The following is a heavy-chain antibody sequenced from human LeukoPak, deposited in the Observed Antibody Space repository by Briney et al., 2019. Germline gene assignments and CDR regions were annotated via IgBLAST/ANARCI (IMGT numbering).Heavy chain of an antibody. J-gene: IGHJ4*02. D-gene: IGHD6-19*01. CDR2: ISSGSTTI. Sequence: GGSLRLSRATSGFTLSSYSMNWVRQAPGKGLEWVSYISSGSTTIYYADSVKGRFTISRDNAKNSLYLQMNSLRAEDTAVYYCARDVEQWLVRVYYFDYWGQGTLVTVSS. CDR1: GFTLSSYS. CDR3: ARDVEQWLVRVYYFDY. V-gene: IGHV3-48*01.